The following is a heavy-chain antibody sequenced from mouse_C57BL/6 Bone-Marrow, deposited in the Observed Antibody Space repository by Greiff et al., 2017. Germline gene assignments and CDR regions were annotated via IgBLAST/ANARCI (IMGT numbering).Heavy chain of an antibody. CDR3: ARDGYYGSGWYFDV. CDR1: GYTFTSYW. Sequence: QVQLQQSGPELVMPGASVKLSCKASGYTFTSYWMPWVKQRPGQGLEWIGAIDPSSSYTNYNQQFKGKSTLTVDQSSSTAYMQLSSLTSEDSAVYYCARDGYYGSGWYFDVWGTGTTVTVSS. V-gene: IGHV1-69*01. D-gene: IGHD1-1*01. CDR2: IDPSSSYT. J-gene: IGHJ1*03.